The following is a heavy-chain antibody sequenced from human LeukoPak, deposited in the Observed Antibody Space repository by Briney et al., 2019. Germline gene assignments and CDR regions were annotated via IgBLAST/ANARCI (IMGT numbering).Heavy chain of an antibody. D-gene: IGHD2-21*01. CDR1: GGSISSGSYY. V-gene: IGHV4-61*02. Sequence: SETLSLTCTVSGGSISSGSYYWSWIRQPAGKGLEWIGRIYTSGSTNYNPSLKSRVTISVDTSKNQFSLKLGSVTAADTAVYYCARTHRGYFDYWGQGTLVTVSS. CDR2: IYTSGST. CDR3: ARTHRGYFDY. J-gene: IGHJ4*02.